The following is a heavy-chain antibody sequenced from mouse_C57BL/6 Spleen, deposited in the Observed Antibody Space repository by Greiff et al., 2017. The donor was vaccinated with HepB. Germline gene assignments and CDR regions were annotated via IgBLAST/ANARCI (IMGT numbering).Heavy chain of an antibody. V-gene: IGHV1-39*01. J-gene: IGHJ3*01. CDR1: GYSFTDYN. CDR2: INPNYGTT. CDR3: ARTGTGFAY. Sequence: QLQQSGPELVQPGASVTISCKASGYSFTDYNLNWVTQSNGQRLEWIGVINPNYGTTSYNQKFKGKATLTVDQSSSTAYMQLHSLTSEDSAVYYCARTGTGFAYWGQGTLVTVSA. D-gene: IGHD4-1*01.